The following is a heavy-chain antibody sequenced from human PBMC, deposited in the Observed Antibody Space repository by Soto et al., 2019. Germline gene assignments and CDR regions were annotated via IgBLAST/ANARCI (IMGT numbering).Heavy chain of an antibody. CDR1: GFTFSSYA. CDR2: ISYDGSNK. CDR3: ARGRAAAGLY. Sequence: QVQLVESGGGVVQPGRSLRLSCAASGFTFSSYAMHWVRQAPGKGLEWVAVISYDGSNKYYADSVKGRFTISRDNCKNTLYLKMNTLRAEDTAVYYCARGRAAAGLYWGQGTLVTVAS. V-gene: IGHV3-30-3*01. D-gene: IGHD6-13*01. J-gene: IGHJ4*02.